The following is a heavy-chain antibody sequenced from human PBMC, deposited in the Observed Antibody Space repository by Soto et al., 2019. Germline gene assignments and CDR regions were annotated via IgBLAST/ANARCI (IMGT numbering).Heavy chain of an antibody. J-gene: IGHJ3*02. V-gene: IGHV1-18*01. D-gene: IGHD5-18*01. CDR2: ISAYNGNT. Sequence: GASVKVSCKASGYTFTSYGISWVRQAPGQGLEWMGWISAYNGNTNYAQRLQGRVTMTTDTSTSTAYMELRSLRSDDTAVYYCAAIQLWSKDRLGALDEYAFDIWGQGTMVTVSS. CDR3: AAIQLWSKDRLGALDEYAFDI. CDR1: GYTFTSYG.